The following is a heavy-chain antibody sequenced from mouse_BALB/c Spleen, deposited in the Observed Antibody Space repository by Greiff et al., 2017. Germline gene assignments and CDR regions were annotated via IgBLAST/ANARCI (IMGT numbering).Heavy chain of an antibody. CDR3: ARWRDDGDYFDY. Sequence: EVKLMESGGGLVQPGGSRKLSCAASGFTFSSFGMHWVRQAPEKGLEWVAYISSGSSTIYYADTVKGRFTISRDNPKNTLFLQMTSLRSEDTAMYYCARWRDDGDYFDYWGQGTTLTVSS. V-gene: IGHV5-17*02. CDR1: GFTFSSFG. D-gene: IGHD2-14*01. J-gene: IGHJ2*01. CDR2: ISSGSSTI.